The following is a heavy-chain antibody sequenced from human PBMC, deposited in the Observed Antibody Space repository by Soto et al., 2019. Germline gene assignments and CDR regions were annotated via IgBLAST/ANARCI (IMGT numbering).Heavy chain of an antibody. V-gene: IGHV4-39*01. CDR1: GDSISRIDYY. Sequence: SETLSLTCTVSGDSISRIDYYWGWIRHLPGKGLEWMGSLFYRATAYYNPSPRSRVTMFIDSAKNHFSLKLASVAAADMAVYYCARHVVVATTTYNWFDVWGQGALVTVSS. CDR2: LFYRATA. D-gene: IGHD2-15*01. CDR3: ARHVVVATTTYNWFDV. J-gene: IGHJ5*02.